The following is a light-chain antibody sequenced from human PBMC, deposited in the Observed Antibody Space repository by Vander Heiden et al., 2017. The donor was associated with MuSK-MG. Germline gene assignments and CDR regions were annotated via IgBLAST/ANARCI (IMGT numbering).Light chain of an antibody. V-gene: IGKV3-15*01. J-gene: IGKJ4*01. CDR2: GAS. Sequence: EIVMTPSPATLSVSPGERATIPCMASQSVSSNLAWYQQKPGQAPRLLSYGASTRATGIPARFSGSGSGTEFTLTISSLQSEDFAVYYCQQYNNWPLTFGGGTKVEIK. CDR3: QQYNNWPLT. CDR1: QSVSSN.